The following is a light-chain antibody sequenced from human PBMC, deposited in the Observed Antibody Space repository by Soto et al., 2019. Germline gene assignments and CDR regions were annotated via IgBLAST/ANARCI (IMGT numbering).Light chain of an antibody. CDR3: QQYKNWPRT. Sequence: EIVMTRSPATLSVSPGERATLSCRASQSVGSNVAWFQQKPGQAPRLLMYDASTRATGLPARFSGSGSGTEFTLTVGSLQSEDFAVYYCQQYKNWPRTFGQGTKVEIK. J-gene: IGKJ1*01. V-gene: IGKV3-15*01. CDR2: DAS. CDR1: QSVGSN.